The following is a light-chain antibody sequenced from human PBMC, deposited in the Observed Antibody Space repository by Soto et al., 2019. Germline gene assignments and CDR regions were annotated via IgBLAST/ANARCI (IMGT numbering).Light chain of an antibody. CDR1: QSLLYSTGYNY. CDR2: LGS. Sequence: DIVMTQSPLSLSVTPGEPASISCRSSQSLLYSTGYNYLDWYLQKPGQSPQLLIYLGSNRASGVPDRLSGSGSGTDFTLKITRVEAEDVGVYYCMQTLQTPLTFGGGTKVEIK. V-gene: IGKV2-28*01. CDR3: MQTLQTPLT. J-gene: IGKJ4*01.